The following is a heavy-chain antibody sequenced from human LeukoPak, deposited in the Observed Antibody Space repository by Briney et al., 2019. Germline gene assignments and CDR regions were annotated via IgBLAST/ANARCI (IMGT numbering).Heavy chain of an antibody. V-gene: IGHV4-59*01. CDR2: IYYSGST. CDR3: ARAVAAPGAFDI. Sequence: SETLSLTCTVSGGSISSNYWSWIRQPPGKGLEWIGYIYYSGSTNYNPSLKSRVAISVDTSKNQFSLKLTSVTAADTAVYYCARAVAAPGAFDIWGQGTMVTVSS. CDR1: GGSISSNY. D-gene: IGHD6-19*01. J-gene: IGHJ3*02.